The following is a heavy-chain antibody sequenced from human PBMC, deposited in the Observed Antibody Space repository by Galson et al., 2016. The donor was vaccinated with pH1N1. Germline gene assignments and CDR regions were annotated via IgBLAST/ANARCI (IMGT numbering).Heavy chain of an antibody. CDR2: IYYSGNT. V-gene: IGHV4-59*01. D-gene: IGHD1-14*01. CDR3: ARGKSEPGFYYHYMDV. CDR1: GGSIRNYY. J-gene: IGHJ6*03. Sequence: SETLSLTCTVSGGSIRNYYWTWIRQPPGKGLEWLGFIYYSGNTMYNPSLKSRVTISVDMSNNQSYLRLTSVTAADAAIYFCARGKSEPGFYYHYMDVWGKGTTVTVSS.